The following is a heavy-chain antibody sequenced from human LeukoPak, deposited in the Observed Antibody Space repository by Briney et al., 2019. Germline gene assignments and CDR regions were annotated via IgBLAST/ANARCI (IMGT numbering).Heavy chain of an antibody. CDR1: GYTFTSYY. D-gene: IGHD3-3*01. V-gene: IGHV1-46*01. J-gene: IGHJ5*02. Sequence: GASVKVSCKASGYTFTSYYMHWVRQAPGQGLEWMGIINPSGSSTSYAQKFLCRVTMTRDTSTSTVYMKLSSLRSEDTAVYYCARYEHITMSFDPWGQGTLVTVSS. CDR2: INPSGSST. CDR3: ARYEHITMSFDP.